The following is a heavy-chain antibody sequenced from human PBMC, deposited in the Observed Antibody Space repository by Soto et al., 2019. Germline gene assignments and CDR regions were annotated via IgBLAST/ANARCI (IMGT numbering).Heavy chain of an antibody. CDR2: ISSSGSTI. V-gene: IGHV3-48*03. J-gene: IGHJ4*02. Sequence: XGSLRLSCAASGFTFSSYEMNWVRQAPGKGLEWVSYISSSGSTIYYADSVKGRFTISRDNAKNSLYLQMNSLRAEDTAVYYCARDQMDSTPYYWGQGTLVTVSS. CDR3: ARDQMDSTPYY. D-gene: IGHD4-4*01. CDR1: GFTFSSYE.